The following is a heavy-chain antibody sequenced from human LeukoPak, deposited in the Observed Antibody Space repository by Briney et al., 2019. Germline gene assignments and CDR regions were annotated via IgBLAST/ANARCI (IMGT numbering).Heavy chain of an antibody. Sequence: PAETLSLTCTVSGGSISSGDYYWNWIRPHPEQRLEWIGYIFYSGSAYYNPSLRSRVTISVDTNKNRFSLKLSSVTASDTAVYDCARGSTLIRGFDYWGQGTLVTVSS. D-gene: IGHD3-10*01. CDR1: GGSISSGDYY. V-gene: IGHV4-31*03. CDR2: IFYSGSA. J-gene: IGHJ4*02. CDR3: ARGSTLIRGFDY.